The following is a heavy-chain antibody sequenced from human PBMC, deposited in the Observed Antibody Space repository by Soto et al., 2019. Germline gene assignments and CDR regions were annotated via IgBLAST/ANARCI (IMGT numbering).Heavy chain of an antibody. CDR2: ISGRGDDT. J-gene: IGHJ4*02. CDR1: GFTFSSYA. D-gene: IGHD3-22*01. V-gene: IGHV3-23*01. Sequence: EVQLLESGGDLVQPGGSLRLFCAASGFTFSSYAMSWVRQAPGKGLEWVSTISGRGDDTYYTDSVKGRFTISRDNSKNTLYVHMNSLRAEDTAVYYCARAPPTYSSSYFDYWGQGTLVTVSS. CDR3: ARAPPTYSSSYFDY.